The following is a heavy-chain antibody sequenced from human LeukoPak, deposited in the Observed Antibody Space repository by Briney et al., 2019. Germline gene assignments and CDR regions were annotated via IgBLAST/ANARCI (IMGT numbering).Heavy chain of an antibody. CDR2: IDPNSGGT. J-gene: IGHJ4*02. V-gene: IGHV1-2*02. D-gene: IGHD2-2*01. CDR3: ARDRYCSSNSCFGNLFDY. Sequence: ASVKVSCKASGYIFTDYYMHWVRQAPGQGLEWMGWIDPNSGGTNSAQKFQGRVTMTRDTSISTAYMELSRLISDDTAVYYCARDRYCSSNSCFGNLFDYWGQGTLVTVSS. CDR1: GYIFTDYY.